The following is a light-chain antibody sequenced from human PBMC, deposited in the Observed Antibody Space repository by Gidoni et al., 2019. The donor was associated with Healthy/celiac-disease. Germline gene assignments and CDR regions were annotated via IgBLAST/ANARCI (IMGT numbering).Light chain of an antibody. J-gene: IGLJ2*01. CDR3: AAWDDSLTGVV. CDR1: SSNIGSNT. Sequence: QSVLTQPPSASGPPGQRVTIPCSGSSSNIGSNTVNWYQQLPGTAPKLLIYSNNQRPSGVPDRFSGSKSGTSASLAISGLQSEDEADYYCAAWDDSLTGVVFGGGTKLTVL. V-gene: IGLV1-44*01. CDR2: SNN.